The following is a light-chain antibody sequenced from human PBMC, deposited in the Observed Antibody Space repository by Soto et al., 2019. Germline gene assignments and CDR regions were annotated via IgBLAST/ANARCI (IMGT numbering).Light chain of an antibody. V-gene: IGLV2-14*01. Sequence: QSVLTQPASVSGSPGQSITISCTGTSSDIGRYNYVSWFQQHPGKVPKLVIFEVNYRPSGVSHRFSGSKSGNTASLTITGLQAEDEADYYCTSCITANTRCVFGSGTKVTVL. J-gene: IGLJ1*01. CDR2: EVN. CDR3: TSCITANTRCV. CDR1: SSDIGRYNY.